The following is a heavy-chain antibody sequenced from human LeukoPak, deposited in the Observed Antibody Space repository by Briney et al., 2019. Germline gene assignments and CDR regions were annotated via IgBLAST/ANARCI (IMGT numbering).Heavy chain of an antibody. CDR2: INHSGST. CDR1: GGSFSGYY. D-gene: IGHD3-22*01. V-gene: IGHV4-34*01. J-gene: IGHJ4*02. Sequence: PSETLSLTCAVYGGSFSGYYWSWIRRPPGKGLEWIGEINHSGSTNYNPSLKSRVTISVDTSKNQFSLKLSSVTAADTAVYYCARGKLYYYDSSGYPRTYYFDYWGQGTLVTVSS. CDR3: ARGKLYYYDSSGYPRTYYFDY.